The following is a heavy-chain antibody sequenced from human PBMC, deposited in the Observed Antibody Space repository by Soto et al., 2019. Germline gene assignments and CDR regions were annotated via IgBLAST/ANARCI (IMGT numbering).Heavy chain of an antibody. CDR1: GFTFSGSA. J-gene: IGHJ4*02. V-gene: IGHV3-73*01. CDR3: TRPQSDSSWYRL. CDR2: IRSKANSYAT. D-gene: IGHD6-13*01. Sequence: GGSLRLSCAASGFTFSGSAMHLVRQASGKGLEWVGRIRSKANSYATAYAASVKGRFTISRDDSKNTAYLQMNSLKTEDTAVYYCTRPQSDSSWYRLWGQGTLVTVSS.